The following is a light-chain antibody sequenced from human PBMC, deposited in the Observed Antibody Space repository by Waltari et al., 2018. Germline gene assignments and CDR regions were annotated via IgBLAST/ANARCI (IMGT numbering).Light chain of an antibody. Sequence: QTVLTQEPSLTVSPGGTVTLPFPSRTRAVTSGHYPNWFQQKPGQAPRTLIYSTNNKHSWTPARFSGSLLGGKAALTLSGVQPEDEADYYCLLYYGDPWVFGGGTKLTVL. CDR3: LLYYGDPWV. CDR2: STN. V-gene: IGLV7-43*01. J-gene: IGLJ3*02. CDR1: TRAVTSGHY.